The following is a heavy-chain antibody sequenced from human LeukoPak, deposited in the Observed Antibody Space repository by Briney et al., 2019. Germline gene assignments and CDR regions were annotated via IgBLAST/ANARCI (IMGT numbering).Heavy chain of an antibody. CDR1: GFTFSSYA. J-gene: IGHJ6*03. V-gene: IGHV3-23*01. D-gene: IGHD1-20*01. CDR2: ISGSGGST. Sequence: GGSLRLPCAASGFTFSSYAMSWVRQAPGKGLEWVSAISGSGGSTYHADSVKGRFTISRDNSKNTLYLQMNSLRAEDTAVYYCAKGSDNWSDYYYMDVWGKGTTVTVSS. CDR3: AKGSDNWSDYYYMDV.